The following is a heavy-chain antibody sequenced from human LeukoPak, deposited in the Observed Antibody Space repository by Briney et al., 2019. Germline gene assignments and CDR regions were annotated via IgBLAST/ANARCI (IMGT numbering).Heavy chain of an antibody. Sequence: GSLRLSCAASGFTFSDYYMSWIRQAPGKGLEWVSYISSGRTYTNYADSVQGRFTISRDNAKNSLYLQMNSLRAEDTALYHCAREVVGATSVDWFDPWGQGTLVTVSS. CDR1: GFTFSDYY. D-gene: IGHD1-26*01. CDR2: ISSGRTYT. V-gene: IGHV3-11*05. J-gene: IGHJ5*02. CDR3: AREVVGATSVDWFDP.